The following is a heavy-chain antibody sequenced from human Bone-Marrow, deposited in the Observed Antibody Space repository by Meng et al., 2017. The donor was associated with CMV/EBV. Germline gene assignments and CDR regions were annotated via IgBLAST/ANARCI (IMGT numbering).Heavy chain of an antibody. D-gene: IGHD4-23*01. J-gene: IGHJ4*02. V-gene: IGHV4-34*01. Sequence: ESLKISCAVYGGSFSGYYWSWIRQPPGKGLEWIGEINHSGSTNYNPSLKSRVTISVDTSKNQFSLKLSSVTAADTAVYYCAKTHDYGGNSVLDYCGQGTLVIVSS. CDR1: GGSFSGYY. CDR2: INHSGST. CDR3: AKTHDYGGNSVLDY.